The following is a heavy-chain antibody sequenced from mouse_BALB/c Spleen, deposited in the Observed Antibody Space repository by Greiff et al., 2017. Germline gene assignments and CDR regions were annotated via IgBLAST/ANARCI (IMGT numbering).Heavy chain of an antibody. J-gene: IGHJ3*01. CDR2: ISDGGSYT. CDR1: GFTFSDYY. Sequence: EVQVVESGGGLVKPGGSLKLSCAASGFTFSDYYMYWVRQTPEKRLEWVATISDGGSYTYYPDSVKGRFTISRDNAKNNLYLQMSSLKSEDTAMYYCARDIGITTRSFAYWGQGTLVTVAA. V-gene: IGHV5-4*02. D-gene: IGHD2-4*01. CDR3: ARDIGITTRSFAY.